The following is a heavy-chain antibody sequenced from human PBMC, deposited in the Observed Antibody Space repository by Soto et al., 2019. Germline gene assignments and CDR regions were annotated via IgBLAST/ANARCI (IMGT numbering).Heavy chain of an antibody. Sequence: QVHLVQSGAEVRKPGASVKVSCKASGYTFTSYDINWVRQATGQGLEWMGWMNPNSGNTAYAQKFXXRVTMTTNTSISTAHMELSSLGSEDAAVYGCARDRTRGFDPWGQGTLVTVSS. CDR1: GYTFTSYD. J-gene: IGHJ5*02. CDR2: MNPNSGNT. V-gene: IGHV1-8*01. CDR3: ARDRTRGFDP.